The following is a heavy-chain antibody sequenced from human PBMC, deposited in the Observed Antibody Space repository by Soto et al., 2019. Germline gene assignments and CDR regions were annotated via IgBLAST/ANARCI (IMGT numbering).Heavy chain of an antibody. CDR3: ARIPVDTSMIYWLDP. D-gene: IGHD5-18*01. CDR1: GGSVSSGDYY. CDR2: IYYSGNT. J-gene: IGHJ5*02. V-gene: IGHV4-61*08. Sequence: SETLSLTCTFSGGSVSSGDYYWSWIRQPPGKGLEWIGYIYYSGNTNYNPSLKSRVIISVDTSKNLFSLKLTSVTAADTAVYYGARIPVDTSMIYWLDPWGQGTLVTVSS.